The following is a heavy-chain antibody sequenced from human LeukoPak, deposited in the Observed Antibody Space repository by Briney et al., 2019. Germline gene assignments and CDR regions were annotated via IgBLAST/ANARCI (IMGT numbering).Heavy chain of an antibody. J-gene: IGHJ6*03. CDR1: GFTFSSYS. CDR2: ISSSSSTI. V-gene: IGHV3-48*04. D-gene: IGHD3-22*01. CDR3: ARGNYYDSSGYYYGYYYYYYMDV. Sequence: GGSLRLSCAASGFTFSSYSMNWVRQAPGKGLEWVSYISSSSSTIYYADSVKGRFTISRDNAKNSLYLQMNSLRAEDTAVYYCARGNYYDSSGYYYGYYYYYYMDVWGKGTTVTVSS.